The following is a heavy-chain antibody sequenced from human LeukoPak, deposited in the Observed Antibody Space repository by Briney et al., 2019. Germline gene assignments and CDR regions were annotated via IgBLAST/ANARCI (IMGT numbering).Heavy chain of an antibody. CDR1: GFTFSSYS. CDR3: ARDDGDYPWDY. CDR2: ISSSSSHI. D-gene: IGHD4-17*01. V-gene: IGHV3-21*01. Sequence: GGSLRLSCAASGFTFSSYSMNWVRQAPGKGLEWVSSISSSSSHIYYADSVKGRFTISRDNAKNSLYLQMNSLRAEDTAVYYCARDDGDYPWDYWGQGTLVTVSS. J-gene: IGHJ4*02.